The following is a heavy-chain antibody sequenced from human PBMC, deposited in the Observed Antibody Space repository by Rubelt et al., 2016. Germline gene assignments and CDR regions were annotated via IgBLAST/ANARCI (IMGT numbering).Heavy chain of an antibody. D-gene: IGHD1-1*01. V-gene: IGHV3-33*01. Sequence: TFTSYGMHWVRQAPGKGLESVAVIWSDGSNKDYADSVKGRFTISRDNSKNTLYLEINSLRGEDTAVYYCGRDVQWVYRGTDYWGQGTLVTVSS. CDR1: TFTSYG. CDR3: GRDVQWVYRGTDY. J-gene: IGHJ4*02. CDR2: IWSDGSNK.